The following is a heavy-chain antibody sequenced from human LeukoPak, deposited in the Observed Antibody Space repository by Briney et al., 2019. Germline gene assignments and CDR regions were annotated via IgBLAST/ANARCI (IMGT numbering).Heavy chain of an antibody. CDR2: IYYSGST. Sequence: PSETLSLTCTVSGGSISSYHWSWIRQPPGKGLEWIGYIYYSGSTNYNPSLKSRVTISVDTSKNQFSLKLSSVTAADTAVYYCARTRPDYYYYYYMDVWGKGTTVTVSS. V-gene: IGHV4-59*01. D-gene: IGHD2-2*01. J-gene: IGHJ6*03. CDR1: GGSISSYH. CDR3: ARTRPDYYYYYYMDV.